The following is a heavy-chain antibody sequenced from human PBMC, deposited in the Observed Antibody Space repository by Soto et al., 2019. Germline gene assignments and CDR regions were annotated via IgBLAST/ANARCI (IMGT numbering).Heavy chain of an antibody. Sequence: LRLSCVASEFTFSNYAMSWVRQAPGKGLEWVSAISGNDDSTYYADSVKGRCIISRDNSKNTLDLQMNSLRAQDTAVYYCAKDLSQSRVFAFDYWGQAIWVTVSS. CDR1: EFTFSNYA. J-gene: IGHJ4*02. D-gene: IGHD6-13*01. CDR2: ISGNDDST. V-gene: IGHV3-23*01. CDR3: AKDLSQSRVFAFDY.